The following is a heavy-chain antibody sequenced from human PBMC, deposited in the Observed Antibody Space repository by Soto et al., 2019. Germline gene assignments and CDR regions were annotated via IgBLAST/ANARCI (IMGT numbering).Heavy chain of an antibody. CDR1: GFTFSSYA. V-gene: IGHV3-23*01. Sequence: GGSLRLSCAASGFTFSSYAMSWVRQAPGKGLEWVSAISGSGGSTYYADSVKGRFTISRDNSKNTLYLQMNGLRAEDTAVYYCAKAYYDILNGYYPYFGYWGQGTLVTVSS. CDR3: AKAYYDILNGYYPYFGY. D-gene: IGHD3-9*01. J-gene: IGHJ4*02. CDR2: ISGSGGST.